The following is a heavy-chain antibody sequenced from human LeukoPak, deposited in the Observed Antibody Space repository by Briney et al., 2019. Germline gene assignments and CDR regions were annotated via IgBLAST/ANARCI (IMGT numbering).Heavy chain of an antibody. CDR1: GFTFSSYS. V-gene: IGHV3-64*04. D-gene: IGHD3-22*01. Sequence: GGSLRLSCSASGFTFSSYSMHWVRQAPGKGLEYVSAISTSGGSTYYADSVKGRFTISRDNAKNSLFLQMNSLRAEDTAVYYCARDSFYYDSSGPQGWGQGTLVTVSS. CDR3: ARDSFYYDSSGPQG. J-gene: IGHJ4*02. CDR2: ISTSGGST.